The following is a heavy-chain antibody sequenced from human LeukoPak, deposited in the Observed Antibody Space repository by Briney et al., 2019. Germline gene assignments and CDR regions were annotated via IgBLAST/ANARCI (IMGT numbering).Heavy chain of an antibody. CDR3: ASSVYGSGSYLKLDAFDI. J-gene: IGHJ3*02. Sequence: PGGSLRLSCAASGFTFSSYGMHWVRQAPGKGLEWVAFIRYDGSNKYYADSVKGRFTISRDNSKNTLYLQMNSLRAEDTAVYYCASSVYGSGSYLKLDAFDIWGQGTMVTVSS. CDR2: IRYDGSNK. CDR1: GFTFSSYG. D-gene: IGHD3-10*01. V-gene: IGHV3-30*02.